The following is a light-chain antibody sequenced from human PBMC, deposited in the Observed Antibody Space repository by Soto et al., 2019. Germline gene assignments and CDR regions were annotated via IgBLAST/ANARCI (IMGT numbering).Light chain of an antibody. CDR1: QSLLFSSNNRNY. CDR2: WAS. V-gene: IGKV4-1*01. CDR3: QQYYTTPPIS. J-gene: IGKJ4*01. Sequence: DILMTQSPESLAVSLGDRATINCTYSQSLLFSSNNRNYLAWYQQKAGQPPKLLIYWASSRESGVPDRFSGSGSGTDFTLSISSLQAEDVAVYYCQQYYTTPPISFGGGTKVDIK.